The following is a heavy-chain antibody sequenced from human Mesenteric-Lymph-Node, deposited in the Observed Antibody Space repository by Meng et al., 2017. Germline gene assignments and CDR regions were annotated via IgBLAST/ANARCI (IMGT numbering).Heavy chain of an antibody. D-gene: IGHD2-15*01. Sequence: GESLKISCAASGFTFSSYAMHWVRQAPGKGLEWVAVISYDGSNKYYADSVKGRFTISRDNSKNTLYVQMNSLRVEDTAVYYCAKGLVPPCRGGNCYHFDFWGHGTLVTVSS. CDR3: AKGLVPPCRGGNCYHFDF. J-gene: IGHJ4*01. V-gene: IGHV3-30*07. CDR2: ISYDGSNK. CDR1: GFTFSSYA.